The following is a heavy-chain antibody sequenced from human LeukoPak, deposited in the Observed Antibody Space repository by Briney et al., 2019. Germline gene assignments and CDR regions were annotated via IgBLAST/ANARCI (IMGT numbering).Heavy chain of an antibody. J-gene: IGHJ6*03. D-gene: IGHD2-2*01. CDR1: GFTLGSYS. CDR3: ARAHGAGGLGYQYMDV. Sequence: GGSLRLSCAASGFTLGSYSMHSVRQAPGKGLEWVSSISTSSSLYYADSVKGRFTISRDNAKNSLFLQMNSLRAEDTAVYYCARAHGAGGLGYQYMDVWGKGTTVTISS. V-gene: IGHV3-21*01. CDR2: ISTSSSL.